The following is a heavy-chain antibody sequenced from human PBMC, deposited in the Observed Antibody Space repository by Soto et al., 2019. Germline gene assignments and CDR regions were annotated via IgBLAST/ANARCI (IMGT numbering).Heavy chain of an antibody. D-gene: IGHD3-3*01. CDR1: GGSFSGYY. CDR3: ARCNYNYGSRYYYYYMDV. CDR2: INHSGST. Sequence: QVQLQQWGAGLLKPSETLSLTCAVYGGSFSGYYWSWIRQPPGKGLEWIGEINHSGSTNYNPSLKMRVTISVDTSKNQFSLKLSSVTAADTAVYYCARCNYNYGSRYYYYYMDVWGKGTTVTVSS. J-gene: IGHJ6*03. V-gene: IGHV4-34*01.